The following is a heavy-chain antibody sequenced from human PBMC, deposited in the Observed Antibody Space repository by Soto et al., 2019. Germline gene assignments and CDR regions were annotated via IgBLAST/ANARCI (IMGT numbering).Heavy chain of an antibody. CDR1: GLTVSSNY. CDR3: ARDSSLHQPLFYGMDV. V-gene: IGHV3-66*01. CDR2: MYSGGST. Sequence: EVQLVESGGGLVQPGGSLRLSCAASGLTVSSNYMSWVRQAPGKGLEWVSVMYSGGSTYYADSVKGRFIISRDNYKNTLYLQMDSQRVEDTAVYYCARDSSLHQPLFYGMDVWGQGTTVTVSS. D-gene: IGHD2-2*01. J-gene: IGHJ6*02.